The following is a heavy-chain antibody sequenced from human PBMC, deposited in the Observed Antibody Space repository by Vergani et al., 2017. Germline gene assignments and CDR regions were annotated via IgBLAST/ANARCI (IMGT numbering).Heavy chain of an antibody. CDR3: VXEKIDLGSYFFDS. CDR2: ISGPGLST. J-gene: IGHJ4*01. Sequence: EVQLLESGGRLVQPGGSLRLSCAASGFTFSNSAVSWVRQAPGRGLAWVSSISGPGLSTYYADSVKGRFSISRDNSKNTVFLQMHSLRAEDTAIYYCVXEKIDLGSYFFDSWGHGILVTVSS. CDR1: GFTFSNSA. D-gene: IGHD2/OR15-2a*01. V-gene: IGHV3-23*01.